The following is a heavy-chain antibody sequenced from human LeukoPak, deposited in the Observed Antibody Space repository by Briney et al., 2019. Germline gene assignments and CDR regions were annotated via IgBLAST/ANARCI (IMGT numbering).Heavy chain of an antibody. D-gene: IGHD3-22*01. CDR2: INAGNGNT. J-gene: IGHJ4*02. V-gene: IGHV1-3*01. CDR1: GYTFTSYA. CDR3: ARDVYYYDSSDHGNFDY. Sequence: GASVKVSCKASGYTFTSYAMHWVRQAPGQRLEWMGWINAGNGNTKYSQKFQGRVTITRDTSASTAYMGLSSLRSEDTAVYYCARDVYYYDSSDHGNFDYWGQGTLVTVSS.